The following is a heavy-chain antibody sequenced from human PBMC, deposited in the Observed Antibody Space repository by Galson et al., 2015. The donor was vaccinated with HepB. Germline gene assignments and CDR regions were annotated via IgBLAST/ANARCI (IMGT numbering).Heavy chain of an antibody. CDR1: GFTVSSNY. V-gene: IGHV3-53*01. D-gene: IGHD6-6*01. Sequence: SLRLSCAASGFTVSSNYMSWVRQAPGKGLEWVSVIYSGGSTYYADSVKGRFTISRDNSKNTLYLQMNSLRAEDTAVYYCAREWHSSSSLPGYYYYYMDVWGKGTTVTVSS. J-gene: IGHJ6*03. CDR3: AREWHSSSSLPGYYYYYMDV. CDR2: IYSGGST.